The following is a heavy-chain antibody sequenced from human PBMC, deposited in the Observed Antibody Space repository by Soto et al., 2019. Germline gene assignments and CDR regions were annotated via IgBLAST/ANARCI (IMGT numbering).Heavy chain of an antibody. D-gene: IGHD4-17*01. V-gene: IGHV1-69*01. CDR3: ARVGADSATYGDYPQGKYYYYGIDV. Sequence: QVQLVQSGAEVKKPGSSVKVSCKASVGTFSSYAISWVRQAPGQGLEWMGGIIPIFGTANYAQKFQGRVTITADESTSTAYLELSSLRSEGTAVYYCARVGADSATYGDYPQGKYYYYGIDVWGQGTTVTVSS. J-gene: IGHJ6*02. CDR1: VGTFSSYA. CDR2: IIPIFGTA.